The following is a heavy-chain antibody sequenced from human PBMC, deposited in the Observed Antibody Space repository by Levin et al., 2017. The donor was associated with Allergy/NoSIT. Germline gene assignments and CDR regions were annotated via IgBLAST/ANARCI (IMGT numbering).Heavy chain of an antibody. V-gene: IGHV1-58*01. D-gene: IGHD3-10*01. Sequence: ASVKVSCKASGFTFTSSAVQWVRQARGQRLEWIGWIVVGSGNTNYAQKFQERVTITRDMSTSTAYMELSSLRSEDTAVYYCVWFGAKIGVLRFDPWGQGTLVTVSS. CDR2: IVVGSGNT. CDR3: VWFGAKIGVLRFDP. CDR1: GFTFTSSA. J-gene: IGHJ5*02.